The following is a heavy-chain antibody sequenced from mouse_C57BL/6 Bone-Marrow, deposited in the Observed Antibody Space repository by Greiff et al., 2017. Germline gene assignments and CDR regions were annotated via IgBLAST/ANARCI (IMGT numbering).Heavy chain of an antibody. CDR3: ASGDGYYGWYFDV. CDR2: ISYSGST. V-gene: IGHV3-8*01. Sequence: DVMLVESGPGLAKPSQTLSLTCSVTGYSITSDYWNWIRKFPGNKLEYMGYISYSGSTYYNPSLKSRISITRDTSKNQYYLQLNSVTTEDTATYYCASGDGYYGWYFDVWGTGTTVTVSS. J-gene: IGHJ1*03. CDR1: GYSITSDY. D-gene: IGHD2-3*01.